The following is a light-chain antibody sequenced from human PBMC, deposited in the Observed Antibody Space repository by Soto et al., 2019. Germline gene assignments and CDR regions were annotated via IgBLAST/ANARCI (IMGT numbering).Light chain of an antibody. V-gene: IGLV1-51*01. CDR2: DNN. CDR1: SSNIGNSY. CDR3: GTWDSSLSAGV. Sequence: QSALTQPPSVSAAPGQKVTISCSGSSSNIGNSYVSWYQQLPGTAPKLLIYDNNKRPSGIPDRFSGSKSGTSATLGITGLQTGDEADYYCGTWDSSLSAGVFGTGTKATVL. J-gene: IGLJ1*01.